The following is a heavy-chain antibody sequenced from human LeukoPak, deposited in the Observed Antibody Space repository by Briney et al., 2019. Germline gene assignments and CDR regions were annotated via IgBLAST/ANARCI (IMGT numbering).Heavy chain of an antibody. D-gene: IGHD1-26*01. J-gene: IGHJ4*02. CDR3: AKVHYTASFPGSFPGRNYFDS. Sequence: GGSLRLSCTVSGFSFSGYAMSWVRQAPGKGPEWVSSIGARGDVTYSADSVKGRFTISRDNSKRTLFLQMNSLRAGDTAVYYCAKVHYTASFPGSFPGRNYFDSWGQGSLVTVSP. V-gene: IGHV3-23*01. CDR2: IGARGDVT. CDR1: GFSFSGYA.